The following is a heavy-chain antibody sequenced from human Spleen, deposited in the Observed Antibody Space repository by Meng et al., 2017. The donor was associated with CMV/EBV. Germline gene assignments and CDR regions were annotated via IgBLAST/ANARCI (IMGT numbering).Heavy chain of an antibody. D-gene: IGHD6-6*01. Sequence: SETLSLTCTVSGGSISSSSYYWGWIRQPPGKGLEWIGSIYYSGSTYYNPSLKSRVTISVDTSKNQFSLKLSSVTAADTAVYYCATIPSQYSSSPGDYWGQGTLVTVSS. CDR1: GGSISSSSYY. CDR2: IYYSGST. V-gene: IGHV4-39*07. J-gene: IGHJ4*02. CDR3: ATIPSQYSSSPGDY.